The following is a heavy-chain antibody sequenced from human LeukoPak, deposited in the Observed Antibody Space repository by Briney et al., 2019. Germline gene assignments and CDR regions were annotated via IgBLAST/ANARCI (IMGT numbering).Heavy chain of an antibody. CDR2: ISYDGSNK. Sequence: GGSLRLSCAASGFTFSSYAMHWVRQAPGKGLEWVAVISYDGSNKYYADSVKGRFTISRDDPKNTLYLQMNSLRAEDTAVYYCAKESESYDSSGSTFHYWGQGTLVTVSS. J-gene: IGHJ4*02. D-gene: IGHD3-22*01. CDR3: AKESESYDSSGSTFHY. V-gene: IGHV3-30*04. CDR1: GFTFSSYA.